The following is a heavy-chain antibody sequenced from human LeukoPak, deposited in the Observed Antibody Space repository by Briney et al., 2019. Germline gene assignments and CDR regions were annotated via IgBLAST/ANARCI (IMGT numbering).Heavy chain of an antibody. Sequence: ASVKVSCKAFGYTFTAYYMHWVRQAPGQGLEWMGWISAYNGNTNYAQKLQGRVTMTTDTSTSTAYMELRSLRSDDTAVYYCAREIQLWLPDYWGQGTLVTVSS. V-gene: IGHV1-18*04. D-gene: IGHD5-18*01. J-gene: IGHJ4*02. CDR1: GYTFTAYY. CDR3: AREIQLWLPDY. CDR2: ISAYNGNT.